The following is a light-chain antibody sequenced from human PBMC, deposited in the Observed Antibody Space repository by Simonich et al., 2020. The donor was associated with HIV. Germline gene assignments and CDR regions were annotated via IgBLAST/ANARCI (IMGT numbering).Light chain of an antibody. V-gene: IGLV2-14*03. CDR3: SSYTSSSTWV. CDR1: RSDVGGYNY. Sequence: QSALTQPSSASGSPGQSVTLSCQGTRSDVGGYNYVSWYQQNPGKAPKVMVYVVSSRPSGGSNRFSGSKAGNTASLTISGHQAEDEADYYCSSYTSSSTWVFGGGTKLTVL. CDR2: VVS. J-gene: IGLJ3*02.